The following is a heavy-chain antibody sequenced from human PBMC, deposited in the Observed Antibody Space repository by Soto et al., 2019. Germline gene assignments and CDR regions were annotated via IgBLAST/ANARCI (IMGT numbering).Heavy chain of an antibody. CDR1: GFSFRSYA. CDR2: MSYDGSDK. D-gene: IGHD2-2*01. CDR3: ARARLDTPALEY. V-gene: IGHV3-30-3*01. J-gene: IGHJ4*02. Sequence: QVQLVESGGGVVQPGRSLRLSCAASGFSFRSYAMHWVRQAPGKGLEWVAVMSYDGSDKDYADSVKGRFTISRDNSKNTLYLQMSSLRAAETAVYYCARARLDTPALEYWGQGTLVTVSS.